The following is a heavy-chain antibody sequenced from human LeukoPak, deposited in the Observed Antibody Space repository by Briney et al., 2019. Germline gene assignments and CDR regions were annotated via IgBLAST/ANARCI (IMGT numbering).Heavy chain of an antibody. J-gene: IGHJ5*02. V-gene: IGHV1-8*01. D-gene: IGHD6-6*01. Sequence: GASVKVSCKASGYTFTSYDINWVRQAPGQGLEWMGWMNPNSGNTGYAQKFQGRVTITTNTSISTAYMELSSLRSEDTAVYYCARGRPPRSIAARRGNWFDPWGQGTLVTVSS. CDR1: GYTFTSYD. CDR2: MNPNSGNT. CDR3: ARGRPPRSIAARRGNWFDP.